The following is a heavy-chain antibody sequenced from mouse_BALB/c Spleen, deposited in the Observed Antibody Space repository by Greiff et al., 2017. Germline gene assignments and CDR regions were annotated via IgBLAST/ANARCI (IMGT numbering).Heavy chain of an antibody. CDR3: ARKDYDGRVFDY. J-gene: IGHJ2*01. CDR1: GYSITSDYA. Sequence: EVQLQESGPGLVKPSQSLSLTCTVTGYSITSDYAWNWIRQFPGNKLEWMGYISYSGSTSYNPSLKSRISITRDTSKNQFFLQLNSVTTEDTATYYCARKDYDGRVFDYWGQGTTLTVSS. V-gene: IGHV3-2*02. D-gene: IGHD2-4*01. CDR2: ISYSGST.